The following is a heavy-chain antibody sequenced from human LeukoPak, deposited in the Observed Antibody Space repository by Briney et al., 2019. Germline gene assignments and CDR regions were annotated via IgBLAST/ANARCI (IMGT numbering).Heavy chain of an antibody. Sequence: ASVKVSCKASGYTFTSYDINWVRQATGQGLEWMGWMNPNSGNTGYAQKFQVRVSITSSTSTSTAFLELGDLRSEDTVVYYCARGGASAAARRFDPWGQGTPVTVSS. CDR2: MNPNSGNT. V-gene: IGHV1-8*01. J-gene: IGHJ5*02. CDR1: GYTFTSYD. CDR3: ARGGASAAARRFDP. D-gene: IGHD2-2*01.